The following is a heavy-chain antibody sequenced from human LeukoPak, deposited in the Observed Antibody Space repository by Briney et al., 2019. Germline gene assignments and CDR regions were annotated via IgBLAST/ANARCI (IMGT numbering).Heavy chain of an antibody. CDR2: INPNSGGT. CDR3: ARDMAIGNDAFDI. J-gene: IGHJ3*02. CDR1: GYTFTGYY. V-gene: IGHV1-2*04. Sequence: GASVKVSCKASGYTFTGYYMHWVRQAPGQGLEWMGWINPNSGGTNYAQKFQGWVTMTRDTSISTAYMELSRLRSDDTAVYYCARDMAIGNDAFDIWGQGTMVTVSS. D-gene: IGHD3-10*01.